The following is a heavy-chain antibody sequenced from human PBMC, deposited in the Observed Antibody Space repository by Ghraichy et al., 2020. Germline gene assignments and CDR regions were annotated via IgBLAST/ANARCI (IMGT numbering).Heavy chain of an antibody. D-gene: IGHD3-22*01. Sequence: WGSLRLSCAASGFIFRSYAMTWVRQAPGKGLDWVSSISGSGGTTYYADSVKGRFTISRDSSQSTMYLQMNNLRTEDTAVYYCAKDITSSDSLDAYDIWGQGTKVIVSS. CDR2: ISGSGGTT. V-gene: IGHV3-23*01. CDR3: AKDITSSDSLDAYDI. J-gene: IGHJ3*02. CDR1: GFIFRSYA.